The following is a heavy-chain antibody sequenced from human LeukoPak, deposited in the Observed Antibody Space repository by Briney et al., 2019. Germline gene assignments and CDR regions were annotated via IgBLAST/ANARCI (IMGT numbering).Heavy chain of an antibody. CDR2: IYYSGST. CDR1: GGSINSDDYY. J-gene: IGHJ4*02. V-gene: IGHV4-30-4*01. Sequence: PSQTLSLTCSVSGGSINSDDYYWNWIRQPPGKGLEWIGYIYYSGSTYYNPSLKSRVTISVDTSKNQFSLKLSSVTAADTAVYYCARHGGDYGGDSGTYYFDFWGQGTPVTVSS. D-gene: IGHD4-23*01. CDR3: ARHGGDYGGDSGTYYFDF.